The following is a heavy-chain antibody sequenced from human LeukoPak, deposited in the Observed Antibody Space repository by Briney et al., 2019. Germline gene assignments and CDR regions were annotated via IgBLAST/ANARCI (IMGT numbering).Heavy chain of an antibody. D-gene: IGHD3-9*01. Sequence: GGSLRLSCAASGFTFSSYVMHWVRQAPGKGLEWVAVISYDGSNKYYADSVKGRFTISRDNSKNTLYLQMNSLRTEDTAVYYCARDQGWYDILTGYYRGYFDYWGQGTLVTVSS. J-gene: IGHJ4*02. V-gene: IGHV3-30-3*01. CDR3: ARDQGWYDILTGYYRGYFDY. CDR1: GFTFSSYV. CDR2: ISYDGSNK.